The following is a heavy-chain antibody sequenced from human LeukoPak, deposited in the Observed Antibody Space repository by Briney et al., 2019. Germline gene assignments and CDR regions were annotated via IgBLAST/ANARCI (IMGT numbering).Heavy chain of an antibody. CDR3: AKGSLSYCSGRCYYFDY. CDR1: GFTFSSYA. Sequence: PGGSLRLSCAASGFTFSSYATSWVRQAPGRGLEWVSGISGRDGGTYNADSVKGRFTISRDNSKNTLHLQMNRLRAEDAAVHYCAKGSLSYCSGRCYYFDYWGQGTLVTVSS. CDR2: ISGRDGGT. V-gene: IGHV3-23*01. D-gene: IGHD6-19*01. J-gene: IGHJ4*02.